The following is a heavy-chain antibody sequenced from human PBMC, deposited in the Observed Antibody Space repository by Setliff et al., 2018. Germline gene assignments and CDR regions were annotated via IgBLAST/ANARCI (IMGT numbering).Heavy chain of an antibody. CDR3: AKGPSGYYYDSSGYYGLGMDV. CDR1: GFTFTSYA. J-gene: IGHJ6*02. D-gene: IGHD3-22*01. Sequence: HPGGSLRLSCAASGFTFTSYAMRWVRQAPGKGLEWVSSISGSNKYSADSVKGRFTISRDNSKNTLYLQMNSLRAEDTAVYYCAKGPSGYYYDSSGYYGLGMDVWGQGTTVTVSS. CDR2: ISGSNK. V-gene: IGHV3-23*05.